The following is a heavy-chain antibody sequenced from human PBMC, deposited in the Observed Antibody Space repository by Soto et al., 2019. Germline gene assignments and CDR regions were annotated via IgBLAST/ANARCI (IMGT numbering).Heavy chain of an antibody. CDR2: VSIGGST. Sequence: WSLRLSFAASGFTFSSYAMGWVRQGPGKGLEWVAVVSIGGSTHYADSVRGRFTISRDNSKNTLSLQMNSLTAEDTAVYFCAKRRGAGGQFDYWGQGDLVNGSS. V-gene: IGHV3-23*01. CDR1: GFTFSSYA. D-gene: IGHD2-15*01. J-gene: IGHJ4*02. CDR3: AKRRGAGGQFDY.